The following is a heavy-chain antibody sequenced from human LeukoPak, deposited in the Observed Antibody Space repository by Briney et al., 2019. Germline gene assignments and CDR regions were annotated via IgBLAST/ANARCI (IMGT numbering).Heavy chain of an antibody. D-gene: IGHD6-13*01. CDR1: GFTFSSYG. CDR3: ARARGVGYSSSRGNWFDP. Sequence: GGSLRLSCAASGFTFSSYGMHWVRQAPGKGLEWVAVIWYDGSNKYYADSAKGRFTISRDNSKNTLYLQMNSLRAEDTAVYYCARARGVGYSSSRGNWFDPWGQGTLVTVSS. CDR2: IWYDGSNK. J-gene: IGHJ5*02. V-gene: IGHV3-33*01.